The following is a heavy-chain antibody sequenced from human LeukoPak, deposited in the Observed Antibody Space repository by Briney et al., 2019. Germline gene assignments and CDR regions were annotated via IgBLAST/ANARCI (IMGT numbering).Heavy chain of an antibody. D-gene: IGHD5-12*01. Sequence: GGSLRLSCAASGFTFDDYGMSWVRQAPGKGLEWVSGINWNGGSTGYADSVKGRFTISRDNAKNSLYLQMNSLRAEDTALYYCARDPVTTGGYDPRFDYWGQGTLVTVPS. J-gene: IGHJ4*02. CDR3: ARDPVTTGGYDPRFDY. CDR2: INWNGGST. V-gene: IGHV3-20*04. CDR1: GFTFDDYG.